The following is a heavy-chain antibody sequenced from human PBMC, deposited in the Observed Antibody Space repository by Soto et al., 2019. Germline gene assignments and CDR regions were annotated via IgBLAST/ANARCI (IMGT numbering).Heavy chain of an antibody. CDR3: ARGRSKGWYGSPDY. Sequence: QVQLQESGPGLVKPSETLSLTCNVSGGSIKYYYWSWIRQSPGKGLEWIGNFYYSATTNYNPSLNRQVTISVDTSKNQFSLILSSVTAATTAVDYCARGRSKGWYGSPDYWGQGALVIVSS. CDR2: FYYSATT. D-gene: IGHD6-19*01. CDR1: GGSIKYYY. J-gene: IGHJ4*02. V-gene: IGHV4-59*01.